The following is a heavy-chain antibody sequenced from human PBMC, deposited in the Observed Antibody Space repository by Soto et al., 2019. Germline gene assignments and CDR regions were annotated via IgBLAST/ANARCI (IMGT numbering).Heavy chain of an antibody. D-gene: IGHD3-3*01. CDR3: ARDYYDFNYGMDV. CDR1: GYSFTSYW. Sequence: GESLKISCKGSGYSFTSYWIVWVRQMPGKGLEWMGIIYPGDSDTRYSPSFQGQVTISADKSISTAYLQWSSLKASDTAMYYCARDYYDFNYGMDVWGQGTTVTVSS. V-gene: IGHV5-51*01. J-gene: IGHJ6*02. CDR2: IYPGDSDT.